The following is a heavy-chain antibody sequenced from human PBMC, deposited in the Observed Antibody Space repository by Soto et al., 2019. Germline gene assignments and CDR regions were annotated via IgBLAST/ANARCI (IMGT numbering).Heavy chain of an antibody. V-gene: IGHV3-48*01. CDR2: ISSSSTTI. CDR1: GFTFSSYS. J-gene: IGHJ4*02. D-gene: IGHD3-9*01. Sequence: GGSLRLSCAASGFTFSSYSMNWVRQAPGKGLEWVSYISSSSTTIYYADSVKGRFTISRDNAKNSLYLQMNGLRAEDTAVYYCARLGYDILTGRDWGQGTLVTVSS. CDR3: ARLGYDILTGRD.